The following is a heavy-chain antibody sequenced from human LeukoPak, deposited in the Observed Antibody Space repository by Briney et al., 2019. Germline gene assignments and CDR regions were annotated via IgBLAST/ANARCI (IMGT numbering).Heavy chain of an antibody. V-gene: IGHV3-53*01. J-gene: IGHJ6*02. CDR1: GFTVSSNY. D-gene: IGHD3-9*01. CDR2: IYTGGST. Sequence: GGSLRLSCAASGFTVSSNYMSWVRQAPGKGLEWVSVIYTGGSTYYADSVKGRFTISRDNSKNTLYLQMNSLRAEDTAVYYCARAGTALYYDILTGYEIPPDVWGQGTTVTVSS. CDR3: ARAGTALYYDILTGYEIPPDV.